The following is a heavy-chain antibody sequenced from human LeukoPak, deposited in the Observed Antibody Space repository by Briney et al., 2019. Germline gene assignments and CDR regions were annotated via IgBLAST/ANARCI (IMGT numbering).Heavy chain of an antibody. V-gene: IGHV3-23*01. D-gene: IGHD3-9*01. CDR3: AKNRAGYNWYFDL. J-gene: IGHJ2*01. CDR2: ISGGDGST. Sequence: GGSLRLSCAASGFTFSSYAMSWVRQAPGKGLEWVSAISGGDGSTYYADSVKGRFTISRDNSKNTLYLQMNSLRAEDTAVYYCAKNRAGYNWYFDLWGRGTLVTVSS. CDR1: GFTFSSYA.